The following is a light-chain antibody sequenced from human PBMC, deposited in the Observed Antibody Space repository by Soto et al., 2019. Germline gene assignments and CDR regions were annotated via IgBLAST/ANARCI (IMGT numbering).Light chain of an antibody. CDR3: CSFSGTSTLYV. CDR1: SSDIGSYEY. V-gene: IGLV2-11*01. CDR2: DVS. Sequence: QSAMTQARSVSGSPGQSVTISCTGTSSDIGSYEYVSWYQQHPGKAPRLMIYDVSKRPSGVPDRFSGSRSGNTAFLTISGLQAEDEGDYYCCSFSGTSTLYVFGTGTKVTVL. J-gene: IGLJ1*01.